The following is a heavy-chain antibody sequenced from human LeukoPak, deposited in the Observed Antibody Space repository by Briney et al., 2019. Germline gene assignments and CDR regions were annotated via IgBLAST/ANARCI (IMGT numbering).Heavy chain of an antibody. CDR2: ISGSGGGT. D-gene: IGHD5-12*01. CDR3: AKDLERGGGYDLFDY. Sequence: GGSLRLSCAASGFTFSSYAMSWVRQAPGKGLEWVSAISGSGGGTYYADSVKGRFTISRDNSKNTLYLQMNSLRAEDTAVYYCAKDLERGGGYDLFDYWGQGTLVTVSS. V-gene: IGHV3-23*01. J-gene: IGHJ4*02. CDR1: GFTFSSYA.